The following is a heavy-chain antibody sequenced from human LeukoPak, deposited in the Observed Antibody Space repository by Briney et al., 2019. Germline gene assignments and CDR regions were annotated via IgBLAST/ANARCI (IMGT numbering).Heavy chain of an antibody. CDR1: GGSISSYY. D-gene: IGHD4-17*01. V-gene: IGHV4-59*01. J-gene: IGHJ4*02. CDR3: ARGQWDEYCDFASP. CDR2: IYYSGST. Sequence: PSETLSLTCTVSGGSISSYYWSWIRQPPGKGLEWIGYIYYSGSTNYNPSLKSRVTISADTSKNQFSLKLSSVTAADTAVYYCARGQWDEYCDFASPWGQGTLVTVSS.